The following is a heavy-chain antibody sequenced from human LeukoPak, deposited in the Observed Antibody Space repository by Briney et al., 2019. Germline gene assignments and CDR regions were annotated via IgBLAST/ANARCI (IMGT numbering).Heavy chain of an antibody. J-gene: IGHJ4*02. CDR1: GFTFGDYA. D-gene: IGHD3-22*01. CDR2: IRSKAYGGTT. Sequence: GGSLRLSCTASGFTFGDYAMSWVRQAPGKGLEWVGFIRSKAYGGTTECAASVKGRFTISRDDSKSIAYLQMNSLKTEDTAVYYCTRGDSSGYYNPTDYWGQGTLVTVSS. V-gene: IGHV3-49*04. CDR3: TRGDSSGYYNPTDY.